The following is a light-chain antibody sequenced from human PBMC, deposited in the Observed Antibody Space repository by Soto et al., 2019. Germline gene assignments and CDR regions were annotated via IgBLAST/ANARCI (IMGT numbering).Light chain of an antibody. CDR3: SSYTSSSDV. J-gene: IGLJ1*01. CDR1: SSDVGGYNY. V-gene: IGLV2-14*01. CDR2: DVS. Sequence: QSALTQPASVSGSPGQSITISCTGTSSDVGGYNYVSWYQQHPGKAHKLMIYDVSHRPSGVSNRFSGSKSGNTASLTSSGFQAEDESYYYCSSYTSSSDVFGTGTKVTVL.